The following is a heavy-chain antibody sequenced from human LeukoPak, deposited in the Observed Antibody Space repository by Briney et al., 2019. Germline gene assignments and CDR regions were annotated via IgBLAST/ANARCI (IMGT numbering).Heavy chain of an antibody. V-gene: IGHV2-70*11. CDR3: ARGKDYGSGSTDDAFDI. CDR2: IDWDDDK. J-gene: IGHJ3*02. CDR1: GFSLSTSGMC. D-gene: IGHD3-10*01. Sequence: SGPALVKPTQTLTLTCTFSGFSLSTSGMCVSWIRQPPGKALEWLARIDWDDDKYYITSLKTRLTISKDTSKNQVVLTMTNMDPVDTATYYCARGKDYGSGSTDDAFDIWGQGTMVTVSS.